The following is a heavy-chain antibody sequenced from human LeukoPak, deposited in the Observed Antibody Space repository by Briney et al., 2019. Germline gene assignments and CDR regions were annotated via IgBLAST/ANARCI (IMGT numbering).Heavy chain of an antibody. J-gene: IGHJ4*02. CDR1: GFAFSSYW. Sequence: GGSLRLSCATSGFAFSSYWMLWVRQVPGKGLVWVSRISGDGSTRTYADSVKGRFTISRDNTNNILYLQMNSLRAEDTAIYYCARSQFDYWGQGILVTVTS. V-gene: IGHV3-74*01. CDR2: ISGDGSTR. CDR3: ARSQFDY.